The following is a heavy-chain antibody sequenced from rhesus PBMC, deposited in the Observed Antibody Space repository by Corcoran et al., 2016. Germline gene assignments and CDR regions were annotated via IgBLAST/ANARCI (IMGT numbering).Heavy chain of an antibody. CDR3: ARFRGRQLSD. Sequence: QVQLQESGPGLVKPSETLSLTCAVSGGSVSSSNWWSWIRQPPGKGLEWIGYIRGSSGSTYNNPTLKSRVNISPDASKNHFSLKLSSVTAADTAVYYCARFRGRQLSDWGQGVLVTVSS. D-gene: IGHD6-25*01. J-gene: IGHJ4*01. V-gene: IGHV4-65*01. CDR2: IRGSSGST. CDR1: GGSVSSSNW.